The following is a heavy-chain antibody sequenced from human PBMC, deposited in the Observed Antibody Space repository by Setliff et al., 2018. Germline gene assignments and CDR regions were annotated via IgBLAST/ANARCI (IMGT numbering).Heavy chain of an antibody. V-gene: IGHV4-34*01. CDR1: GGCFSGYC. CDR3: ARGCGSGWSKEGALDI. Sequence: PAETLSHTCAVYGGCFSGYCWSWIRQTPGKGLEWIGEINHSGSTNYNPSLKSRVTISVDTSKNQFSLKLSSVTAADTAVYYCARGCGSGWSKEGALDIWGQGTMVTVSS. CDR2: INHSGST. J-gene: IGHJ3*02. D-gene: IGHD6-19*01.